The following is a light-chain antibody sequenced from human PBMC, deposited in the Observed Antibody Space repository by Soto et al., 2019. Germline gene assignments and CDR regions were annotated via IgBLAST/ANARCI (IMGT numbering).Light chain of an antibody. Sequence: IQLTQSPSTLSASVGDRVTITCRASQGIGTALAWYHQRPGNGPDLLVYDASTLQSGVPSRFSGSGSETDFLLTISGLQPEDFGHYYCQQFNTNPLTFGGGTRVEIK. V-gene: IGKV1-13*02. CDR2: DAS. J-gene: IGKJ4*01. CDR3: QQFNTNPLT. CDR1: QGIGTA.